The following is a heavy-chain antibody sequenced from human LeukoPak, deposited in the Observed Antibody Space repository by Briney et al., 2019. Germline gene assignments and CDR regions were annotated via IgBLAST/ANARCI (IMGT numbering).Heavy chain of an antibody. CDR1: GGSISSSNW. J-gene: IGHJ5*02. Sequence: SETLSLTCAVSGGSISSSNWWSWVRQPPGKGLEWIGEIYHSGSTNYNPSLKSRVTISVDTSKNQFSLRLSSVTAADTAVYYCARFVRSSGWYGQDWFDPWGQGTLVTVSS. D-gene: IGHD6-19*01. CDR2: IYHSGST. CDR3: ARFVRSSGWYGQDWFDP. V-gene: IGHV4-4*02.